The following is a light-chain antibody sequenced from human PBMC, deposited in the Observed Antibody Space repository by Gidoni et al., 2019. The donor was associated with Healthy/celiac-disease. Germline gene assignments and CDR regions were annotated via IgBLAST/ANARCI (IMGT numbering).Light chain of an antibody. J-gene: IGKJ5*01. CDR3: QQRSNWPQNT. CDR1: QSVSSY. CDR2: DAS. V-gene: IGKV3-11*01. Sequence: EIVMKQSHATLSLSPGESATLSCRASQSVSSYLAWYQQKPGQAPRLLIYDASNRATGIPARFSGSGSGTDFTLTISSLEPEDFAVYYCQQRSNWPQNTFGQGTRLEIK.